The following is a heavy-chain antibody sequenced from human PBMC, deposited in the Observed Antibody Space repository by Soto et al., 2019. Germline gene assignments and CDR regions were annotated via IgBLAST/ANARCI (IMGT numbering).Heavy chain of an antibody. CDR1: GFTFSSYA. CDR3: AREGYSSGDASDAFDI. V-gene: IGHV3-30-3*01. Sequence: HPGGSLRLSCAASGFTFSSYAMHWVRQAPGKGLEWVAVISYDGSNKYYADSVKGRFTISRDNSKNTLYLQMNSLRAEDTAVYYCAREGYSSGDASDAFDIWGQGTMVTVSS. J-gene: IGHJ3*02. D-gene: IGHD6-19*01. CDR2: ISYDGSNK.